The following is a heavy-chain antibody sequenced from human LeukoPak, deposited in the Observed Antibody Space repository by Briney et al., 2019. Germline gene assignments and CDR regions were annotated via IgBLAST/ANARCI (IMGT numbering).Heavy chain of an antibody. CDR2: ISWNGGSI. V-gene: IGHV3-43*01. D-gene: IGHD2-2*01. J-gene: IGHJ5*02. Sequence: GGSLRLSCAASGFTFDDFTTHWVRQVPGKGLEWVALISWNGGSIFYADSVKGRFRISRDNSKNSLHLQMNNLTTADTALYYCAKDDQTYCSTTSCYGGAFYSWGQGTLVSVSP. CDR1: GFTFDDFT. CDR3: AKDDQTYCSTTSCYGGAFYS.